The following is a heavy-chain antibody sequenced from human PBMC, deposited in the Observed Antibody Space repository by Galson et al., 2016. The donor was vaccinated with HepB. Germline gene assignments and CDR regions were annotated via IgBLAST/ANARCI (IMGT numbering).Heavy chain of an antibody. D-gene: IGHD2-15*01. CDR2: FHGGANT. CDR1: GYTVGSDF. J-gene: IGHJ4*02. V-gene: IGHV3-53*01. Sequence: SLRLSCAASGYTVGSDFMTWVRQAPGKGLEWVSMFHGGANTYYADSVQGRFTISRDTSKNTLYLQMNSLSVEDTAIYYCASRAAWGQGTLVTVSS. CDR3: ASRAA.